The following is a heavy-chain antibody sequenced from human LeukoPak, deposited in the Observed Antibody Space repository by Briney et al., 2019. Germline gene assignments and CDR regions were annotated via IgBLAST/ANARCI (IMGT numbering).Heavy chain of an antibody. CDR2: IFYNGKT. J-gene: IGHJ6*03. CDR3: ARHRDSGYYYYMDV. Sequence: SETLSLTCTVSGGSISVSSYYWDWIRQPPGKGLEWIGNIFYNGKTYYNPSLKSRVTISVDTSKNQFSLKLSSVTAADTAVYLCARHRDSGYYYYMDVWGTGTTVTVSS. CDR1: GGSISVSSYY. V-gene: IGHV4-39*01. D-gene: IGHD1-26*01.